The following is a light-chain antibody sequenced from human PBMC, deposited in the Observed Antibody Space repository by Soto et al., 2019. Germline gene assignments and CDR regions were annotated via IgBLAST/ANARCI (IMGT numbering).Light chain of an antibody. CDR2: GAA. CDR1: QSVSSN. Sequence: EIMMTQSPATLSVSPGDTATLSCRASQSVSSNLAWYQQKPGQTPRLLMYGAATRATGIPVRFSGSGSGTDFTLTISSLQSEDFAVYYCQQYNNWPLRTFGQGTKVEIK. V-gene: IGKV3-15*01. J-gene: IGKJ1*01. CDR3: QQYNNWPLRT.